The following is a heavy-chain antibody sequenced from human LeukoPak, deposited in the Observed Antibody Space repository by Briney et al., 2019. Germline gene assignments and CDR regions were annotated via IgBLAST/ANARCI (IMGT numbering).Heavy chain of an antibody. CDR1: GGTFSSYT. Sequence: ASVKVSCKASGGTFSSYTISWVRQAPGQGLEWMGRIIPILGIANYAQKFQGRVTITAGKSTSTAYMELSSLRSEDTAVYYCARALTQQPGFFDYWGQGTLVTVSS. D-gene: IGHD6-13*01. CDR2: IIPILGIA. CDR3: ARALTQQPGFFDY. J-gene: IGHJ4*02. V-gene: IGHV1-69*02.